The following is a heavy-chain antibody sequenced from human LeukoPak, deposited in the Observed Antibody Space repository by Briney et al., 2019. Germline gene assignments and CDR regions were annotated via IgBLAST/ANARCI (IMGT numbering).Heavy chain of an antibody. V-gene: IGHV4-61*02. CDR2: IYTSGST. CDR3: AREGNSSSSEFDY. Sequence: SETLSLTCNVSGDSISSGIHSWSWIRQPAGKGLEYIGRIYTSGSTNYSPSLKSRVTISVETSKNQFSLKLSSVTAADTAVYYCAREGNSSSSEFDYWRQATLVSVCS. CDR1: GDSISSGIHS. D-gene: IGHD6-6*01. J-gene: IGHJ4*02.